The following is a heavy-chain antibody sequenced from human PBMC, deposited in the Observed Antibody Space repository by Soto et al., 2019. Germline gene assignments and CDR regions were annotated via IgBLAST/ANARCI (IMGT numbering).Heavy chain of an antibody. V-gene: IGHV1-69*06. CDR3: AGEQDYYYYGMDV. Sequence: SVKVSCKASGGTCSNYAINWVRQAPGQGLEWSGGVIPLFGTTNYAQKFQGRVTITADKSTSTAYMELSSLRSEDTAVYYCAGEQDYYYYGMDVWGQGTTVTVSS. CDR1: GGTCSNYA. CDR2: VIPLFGTT. J-gene: IGHJ6*02.